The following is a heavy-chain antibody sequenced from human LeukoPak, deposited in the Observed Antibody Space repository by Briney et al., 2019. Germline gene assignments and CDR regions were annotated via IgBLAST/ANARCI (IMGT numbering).Heavy chain of an antibody. CDR3: ARGRRWAAAEIVY. J-gene: IGHJ4*02. CDR1: GGSISSSSYY. Sequence: SETLSLTCTVSGGSISSSSYYWGWIRQPPGKGLEWIGSIYYSGGTYYNPSLKSRVTISVDASKNQFSLKLISVTAADTAVYYCARGRRWAAAEIVYWGQGTLVTVSS. V-gene: IGHV4-39*01. D-gene: IGHD6-13*01. CDR2: IYYSGGT.